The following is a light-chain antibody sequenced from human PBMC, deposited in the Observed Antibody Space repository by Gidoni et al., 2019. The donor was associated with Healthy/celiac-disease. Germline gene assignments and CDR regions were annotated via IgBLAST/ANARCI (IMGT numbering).Light chain of an antibody. V-gene: IGKV3-20*01. CDR1: QSVSSSY. CDR2: GAS. Sequence: EIVLTQSPGTLSLSPGERATLSCRASQSVSSSYLAWYQQKPGPAPRLLIYGASSRATGIPDRCSGSGARTDFTLTISRLEPEDAAVYYWQQYGSSPWTFGQGTKVEIK. J-gene: IGKJ1*01. CDR3: QQYGSSPWT.